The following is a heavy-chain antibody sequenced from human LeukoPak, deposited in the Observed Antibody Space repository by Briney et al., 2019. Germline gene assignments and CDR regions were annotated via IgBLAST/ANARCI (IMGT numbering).Heavy chain of an antibody. CDR2: MLYGGTNK. Sequence: GGSLRLSCVASGFTFSTYGIQWVRQAPGKGLEWVAVMLYGGTNKYYADSVKGRFTISRDNSQSTLYLQMNCLRVEDTAVYYCARVLKGRYYFDYWGQGTLVTVSS. V-gene: IGHV3-33*01. CDR1: GFTFSTYG. J-gene: IGHJ4*02. CDR3: ARVLKGRYYFDY.